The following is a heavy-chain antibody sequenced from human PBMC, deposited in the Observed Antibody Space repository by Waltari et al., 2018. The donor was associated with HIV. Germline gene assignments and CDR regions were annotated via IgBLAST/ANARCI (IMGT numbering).Heavy chain of an antibody. D-gene: IGHD3-22*01. CDR2: LSGSGAST. CDR1: GFTCSSYA. V-gene: IGHV3-23*01. CDR3: AKDSNYDSSGPIDY. J-gene: IGHJ4*02. Sequence: EVQLLESGGGVVQPGGSLRLCCAASGFTCSSYAMSWVRQAPGKGLEWVSALSGSGASTYYADSVKGRFTISRDNSKNTLYLQMNRLRADDTAVYYCAKDSNYDSSGPIDYWGQGTLVTVSS.